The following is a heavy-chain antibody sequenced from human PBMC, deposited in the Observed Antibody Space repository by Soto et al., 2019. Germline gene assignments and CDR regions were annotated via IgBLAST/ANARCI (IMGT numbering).Heavy chain of an antibody. D-gene: IGHD5-12*01. CDR1: GGSISGYY. V-gene: IGHV4-59*01. J-gene: IGHJ3*02. CDR2: IYSGNT. CDR3: ARGRLTWIDAFDI. Sequence: SETLSLTCTISGGSISGYYWTWIRQSPGKGLEYIGYIYSGNTNYNPSLNSRVTISVDTSKNQFSLKLSSVTAADTAVYYCARGRLTWIDAFDIWGQGTMVTVSS.